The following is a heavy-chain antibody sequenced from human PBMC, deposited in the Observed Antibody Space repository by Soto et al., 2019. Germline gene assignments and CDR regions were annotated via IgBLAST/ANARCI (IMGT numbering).Heavy chain of an antibody. D-gene: IGHD3-22*01. Sequence: PGGSLRLSCAASGFTFSLYSMIWVRQAPGKGLEWVASITSSSSYIYYEDSLKGRFTISRDNAKNSLFLQLDSLRAEDTAVYYCARDFDYYDSSGYVFDYWGQGTLVTVSS. J-gene: IGHJ4*02. CDR3: ARDFDYYDSSGYVFDY. V-gene: IGHV3-21*01. CDR1: GFTFSLYS. CDR2: ITSSSSYI.